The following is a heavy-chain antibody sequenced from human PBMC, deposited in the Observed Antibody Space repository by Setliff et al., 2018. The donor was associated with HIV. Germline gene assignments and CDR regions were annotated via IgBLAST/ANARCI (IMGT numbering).Heavy chain of an antibody. Sequence: PGGSLRLSCAASGFTFSDYYMSWIRQAPGKGLEWVSYISRSGTIIYYADSVKGRFTISRDNAKNSLYLQMNSLRAEDTAVYYCARAISGWYTQGATFDYWGQGTLVTVSS. CDR3: ARAISGWYTQGATFDY. CDR1: GFTFSDYY. V-gene: IGHV3-11*01. J-gene: IGHJ4*02. D-gene: IGHD6-19*01. CDR2: ISRSGTII.